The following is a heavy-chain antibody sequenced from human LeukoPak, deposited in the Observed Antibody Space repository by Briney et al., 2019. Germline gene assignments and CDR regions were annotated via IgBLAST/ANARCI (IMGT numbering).Heavy chain of an antibody. CDR3: ARDPGSSWYPYYYTDV. V-gene: IGHV4-61*02. CDR1: GGSISSGSYY. Sequence: TSETLSLTCTVSGGSISSGSYYWSWIRQPAGKGLEWIGRIYTSGSTNYNPSLKSRVTISVDTSKNQFSLKLSSVTAADTAVYYCARDPGSSWYPYYYTDVWGKGTTVTVSS. D-gene: IGHD6-13*01. J-gene: IGHJ6*03. CDR2: IYTSGST.